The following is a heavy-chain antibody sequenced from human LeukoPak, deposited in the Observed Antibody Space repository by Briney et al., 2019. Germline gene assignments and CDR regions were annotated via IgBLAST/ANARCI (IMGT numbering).Heavy chain of an antibody. CDR2: IGSSSSYI. CDR3: AKDTAAGECTGGNCYSYFDY. D-gene: IGHD2-15*01. CDR1: GFTFSSYS. Sequence: PGGSLRLSCAASGFTFSSYSMNWVRQAPGKGLEWVSSIGSSSSYIYYADSVKGRFTISRDNSKNTLYLQMDSLRADDTAVYYCAKDTAAGECTGGNCYSYFDYWGQGTLVTVSS. J-gene: IGHJ4*02. V-gene: IGHV3-21*01.